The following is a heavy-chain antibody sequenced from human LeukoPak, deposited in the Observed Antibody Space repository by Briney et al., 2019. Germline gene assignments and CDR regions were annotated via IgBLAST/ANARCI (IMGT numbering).Heavy chain of an antibody. V-gene: IGHV3-21*01. CDR2: ISSSSSYI. Sequence: TGGSLRLSCAASGFTFSSYSMNWVRQAPGKGLEWVSSISSSSSYIYYADSVKGRFTISRDNAKNSLYLQMNSLRAEDTAVYYCARDRQGSSGWSRNDYWGQGTLVTVSS. J-gene: IGHJ4*02. CDR1: GFTFSSYS. CDR3: ARDRQGSSGWSRNDY. D-gene: IGHD6-19*01.